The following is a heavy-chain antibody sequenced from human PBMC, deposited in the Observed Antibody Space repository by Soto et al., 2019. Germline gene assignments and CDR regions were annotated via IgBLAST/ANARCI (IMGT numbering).Heavy chain of an antibody. CDR3: ARVGAGYSSGWYGGS. V-gene: IGHV4-59*01. J-gene: IGHJ5*02. D-gene: IGHD6-19*01. CDR1: GGSISSYY. Sequence: QVQLQESGPGLVKPSETLSLTCTVSGGSISSYYWSWIRQPPGKGLEWIGYIYYSGGTNYNPSLKSRVTISVDTSKNQFSLKLSSVTAADTAVYYCARVGAGYSSGWYGGSWGQGTLVTVSS. CDR2: IYYSGGT.